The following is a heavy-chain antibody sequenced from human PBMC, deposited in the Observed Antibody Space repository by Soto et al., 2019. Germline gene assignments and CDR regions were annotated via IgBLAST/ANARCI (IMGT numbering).Heavy chain of an antibody. CDR2: IRSKANSYAT. D-gene: IGHD1-1*01. CDR3: TRREVLDDGMDV. CDR1: GSTFSGSA. V-gene: IGHV3-73*01. Sequence: GGSRRLSCAASGSTFSGSAMHWVRQASGKGLEWVGRIRSKANSYATAYAASVKGRFTISRDDSKNTAYLQMNSLKTEDPAVYYCTRREVLDDGMDVWGQGTTVTVSS. J-gene: IGHJ6*02.